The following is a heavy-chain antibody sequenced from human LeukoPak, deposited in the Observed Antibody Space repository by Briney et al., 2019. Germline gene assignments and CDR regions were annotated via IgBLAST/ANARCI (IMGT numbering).Heavy chain of an antibody. Sequence: GSLRLSCAASGFTFSSYAMSWVRQAPGKGLEWVSAISGSGGSTYYADSAKGRFTISRDNSKNTLYLQMNSLRAEDTAVYYCAKGDTAIASTDYWGQGTLVTVSS. V-gene: IGHV3-23*01. CDR3: AKGDTAIASTDY. D-gene: IGHD5-18*01. J-gene: IGHJ4*02. CDR2: ISGSGGST. CDR1: GFTFSSYA.